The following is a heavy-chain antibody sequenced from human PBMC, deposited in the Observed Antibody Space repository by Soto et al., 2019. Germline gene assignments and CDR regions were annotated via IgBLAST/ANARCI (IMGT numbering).Heavy chain of an antibody. J-gene: IGHJ6*02. Sequence: QVQLEQSGAEVKKPGSSVKVSCMASGGTFSSSGFSWVRQAPGQGLEWMGGIIPSFGAAKYAQKSQGRVTITADESTSTDYMEMSSLGSEDTAVYYCARDYRSGWHGTNYDMDVWGQGPTVTVSS. CDR1: GGTFSSSG. CDR3: ARDYRSGWHGTNYDMDV. CDR2: IIPSFGAA. D-gene: IGHD6-19*01. V-gene: IGHV1-69*01.